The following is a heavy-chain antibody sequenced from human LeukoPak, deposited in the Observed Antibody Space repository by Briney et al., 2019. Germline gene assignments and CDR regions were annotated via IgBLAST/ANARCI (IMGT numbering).Heavy chain of an antibody. Sequence: SETLSLTCAVYGGSFSGYYWSWIRQPPGKGLEWIGEINHSGSTDYNPSLKSRVTISVDTSKNQFSLKLSSVTAADTAVYYCARGEGPNENKAAADYYYFDYWGRGTLVTVSS. D-gene: IGHD6-13*01. CDR2: INHSGST. CDR3: ARGEGPNENKAAADYYYFDY. CDR1: GGSFSGYY. V-gene: IGHV4-34*01. J-gene: IGHJ4*02.